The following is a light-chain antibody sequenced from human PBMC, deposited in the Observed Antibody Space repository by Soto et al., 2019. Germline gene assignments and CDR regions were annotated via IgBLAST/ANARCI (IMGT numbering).Light chain of an antibody. CDR3: SSYTTADPVL. CDR1: SSDVGGYNY. CDR2: DVT. J-gene: IGLJ2*01. V-gene: IGLV2-14*01. Sequence: QSALTQPASVSGSPGQSITISCTGTSSDVGGYNYVSWYQQHPGKAPTLMIYDVTNRPSGVSCRFSGSKSGNTASLTISGLQAEDEADYYCSSYTTADPVLFGGGTKLTVL.